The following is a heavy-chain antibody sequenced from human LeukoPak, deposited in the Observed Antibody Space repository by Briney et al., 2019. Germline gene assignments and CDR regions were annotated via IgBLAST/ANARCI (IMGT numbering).Heavy chain of an antibody. J-gene: IGHJ4*02. CDR3: ARVRALRGYSYGYEDY. CDR2: TSAYNGNA. D-gene: IGHD5-18*01. V-gene: IGHV1-18*01. CDR1: GYTFTSYG. Sequence: ASVKVSCKASGYTFTSYGITWVRQAPGQGLEWMGWTSAYNGNANYAQKLQGRVTMTTDTSTSTAYMELRSLRSDDTAVYYCARVRALRGYSYGYEDYWGQGTLVTVSS.